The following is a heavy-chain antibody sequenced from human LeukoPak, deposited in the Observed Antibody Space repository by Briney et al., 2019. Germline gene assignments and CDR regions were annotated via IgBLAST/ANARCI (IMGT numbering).Heavy chain of an antibody. Sequence: GGSLRLSCAASGFTFSSYDMHWVRQATGKGLEWVSAIGTAGDTYYPGSVKGRFTISRENAKNSLYLQMNSLRAADTAVYYCARGNRGYFDSGQDAFDYWGQGTLVTVSS. CDR2: IGTAGDT. V-gene: IGHV3-13*01. CDR1: GFTFSSYD. CDR3: ARGNRGYFDSGQDAFDY. D-gene: IGHD3-9*01. J-gene: IGHJ4*02.